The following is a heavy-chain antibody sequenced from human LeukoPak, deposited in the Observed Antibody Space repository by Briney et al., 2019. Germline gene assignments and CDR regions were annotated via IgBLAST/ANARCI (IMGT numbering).Heavy chain of an antibody. CDR2: INPNSGGT. V-gene: IGHV1-2*02. D-gene: IGHD3-10*01. Sequence: GASVKVSCKASGYTFTGYYMHWVRQAPGQGLEWMGWINPNSGGTNYAQKFQGRVTMTRDTSISTAYMELRSLRSDDTAVYYCARDYGSGWFDPWGQGTLVTVSS. CDR3: ARDYGSGWFDP. J-gene: IGHJ5*02. CDR1: GYTFTGYY.